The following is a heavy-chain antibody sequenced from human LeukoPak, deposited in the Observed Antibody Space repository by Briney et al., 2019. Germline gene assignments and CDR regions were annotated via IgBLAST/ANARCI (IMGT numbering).Heavy chain of an antibody. J-gene: IGHJ5*02. CDR1: GYSISSGYY. V-gene: IGHV4-38-2*02. Sequence: PSETLSLTXTVSGYSISSGYYWGWIRQPPGKGLEWIGSIYHSGSTYYNPSLKSRVTISVDTSKNQFSLKLSSVTAADTAVYYCARDKTGTPLNWFDPWGQGTLVTVSS. CDR2: IYHSGST. D-gene: IGHD1-7*01. CDR3: ARDKTGTPLNWFDP.